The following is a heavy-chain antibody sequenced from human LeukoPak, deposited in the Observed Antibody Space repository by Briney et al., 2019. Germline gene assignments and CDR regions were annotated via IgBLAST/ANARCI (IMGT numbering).Heavy chain of an antibody. Sequence: SETLSLTCTVSAVSISSGNFYWSWIRQSAGKGLEWIGHVYSTGNTKYNPSLKSRVTISADTSKNQISLRLRSVTAADTAMFYCARDGDAVSVAIAGAFDLWGRGTMVTVSS. D-gene: IGHD2-21*01. CDR3: ARDGDAVSVAIAGAFDL. CDR1: AVSISSGNFY. CDR2: VYSTGNT. J-gene: IGHJ3*01. V-gene: IGHV4-61*09.